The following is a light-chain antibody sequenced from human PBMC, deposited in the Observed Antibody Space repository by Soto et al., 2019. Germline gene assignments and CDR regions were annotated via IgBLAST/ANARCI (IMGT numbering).Light chain of an antibody. CDR1: SSDIGPYNY. CDR3: ASYTTSNTLE. CDR2: DVG. V-gene: IGLV2-14*03. J-gene: IGLJ3*02. Sequence: QSVLAQPASVSGSPGQSISISCTGTSSDIGPYNYVSWYQQHPGKAPKLMIYDVGNRPAGVSTRLSGSKSGNTASLTISGLQAEDEAKYYCASYTTSNTLEFGGGTKLTVL.